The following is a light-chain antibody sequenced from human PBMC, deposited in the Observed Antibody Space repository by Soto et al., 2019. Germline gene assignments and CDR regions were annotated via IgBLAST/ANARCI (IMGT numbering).Light chain of an antibody. V-gene: IGLV2-8*01. J-gene: IGLJ1*01. CDR2: EVT. CDR3: SSHGGANNFSV. Sequence: QSVLTQPPSASGSPGQSVTISCTGTSSDIVAYDYVSWYQQHPGKVPKLIIYEVTKRPSGVPDRFSASKSGNTASLTVSGLQAEDEADYYCSSHGGANNFSVFGTGTKVTVL. CDR1: SSDIVAYDY.